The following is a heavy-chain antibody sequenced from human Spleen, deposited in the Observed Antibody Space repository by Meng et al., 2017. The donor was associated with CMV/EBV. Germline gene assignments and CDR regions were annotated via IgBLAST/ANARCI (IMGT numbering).Heavy chain of an antibody. CDR1: GGTFSSYG. CDR2: IIPIFDTA. D-gene: IGHD1-26*01. V-gene: IGHV1-69*05. Sequence: SVKVSCKASGGTFSSYGISWVRQAPGQGLEWMGGIIPIFDTAKYAEKFQGRVTIIMDESTSTAHMELSSLRSDDTAVYYCARDREWDLREGDAFDIWGQGTMVTVSS. J-gene: IGHJ3*02. CDR3: ARDREWDLREGDAFDI.